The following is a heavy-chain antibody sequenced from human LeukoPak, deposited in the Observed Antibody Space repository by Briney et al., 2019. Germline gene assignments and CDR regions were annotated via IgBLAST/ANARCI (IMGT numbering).Heavy chain of an antibody. D-gene: IGHD2-2*01. CDR1: GGSISSGGYY. V-gene: IGHV4-31*03. CDR3: ARDRPYCSSTSCHSPLYYYYGMDV. Sequence: SETLSLTCTVSGGSISSGGYYWSWIRQHPGKGLEWIGYIYYSGSTYYNPSLKSRVTISVDTSKNQFSLKLSSVTAADTAVYYCARDRPYCSSTSCHSPLYYYYGMDVWGQGTTVTVSS. J-gene: IGHJ6*02. CDR2: IYYSGST.